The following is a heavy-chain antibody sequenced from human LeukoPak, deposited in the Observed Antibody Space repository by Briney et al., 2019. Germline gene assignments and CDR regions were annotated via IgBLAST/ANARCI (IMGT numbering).Heavy chain of an antibody. CDR2: MNPNSGNT. J-gene: IGHJ6*02. Sequence: ASVKVSCKASGYTFTSYDINWVRQATGQGLEWMGWMNPNSGNTGYAQKLQGRVTMTRNTSISTAYMELSSLRSEDTAVYYCARGPSGSSPFWGMDVWGQGTTVTVSS. V-gene: IGHV1-8*01. D-gene: IGHD1-26*01. CDR3: ARGPSGSSPFWGMDV. CDR1: GYTFTSYD.